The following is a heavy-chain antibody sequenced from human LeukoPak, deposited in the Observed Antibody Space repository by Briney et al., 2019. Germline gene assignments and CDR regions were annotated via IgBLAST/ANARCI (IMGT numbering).Heavy chain of an antibody. V-gene: IGHV3-48*03. CDR2: ISSSGSTI. CDR3: AREGIAVAGPDY. Sequence: PGGSLRLSCAASGFTFSSYEMNWVRQAPGKGLEWVSYISSSGSTIYYADSVKGRFTISRDNAKNSLYLQINSLTAEDTAVYYCAREGIAVAGPDYWGQGTLVTVSS. CDR1: GFTFSSYE. J-gene: IGHJ4*02. D-gene: IGHD6-19*01.